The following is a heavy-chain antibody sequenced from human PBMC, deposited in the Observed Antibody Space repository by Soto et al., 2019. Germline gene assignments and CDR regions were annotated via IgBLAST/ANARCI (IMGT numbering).Heavy chain of an antibody. CDR3: ARDPQVAATLTYYYYGMDV. CDR2: ISSSSSYI. V-gene: IGHV3-21*01. CDR1: GFTFSSYS. J-gene: IGHJ6*02. Sequence: GGSLRLSCAASGFTFSSYSMNWVRQAPGKGLEWVSSISSSSSYIYYADSVKGRFTISRDNAKNSLYLQMNSLRAEDTAVYYCARDPQVAATLTYYYYGMDVWGQGTTVTVS. D-gene: IGHD2-15*01.